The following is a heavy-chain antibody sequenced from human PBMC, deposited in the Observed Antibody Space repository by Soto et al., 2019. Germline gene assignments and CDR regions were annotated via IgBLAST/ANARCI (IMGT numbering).Heavy chain of an antibody. J-gene: IGHJ6*02. CDR3: ARSGDFWSGYSPLSYYYYGMDV. Sequence: SETLSLTCTVSGGSISSYYWSWIRQPPGKGLEWIGYIYYSGSTNYNPSLKSRVTISVDTSKNQFSLKLSSVTAADTAVYYCARSGDFWSGYSPLSYYYYGMDVWGQGTTVTVSS. CDR2: IYYSGST. CDR1: GGSISSYY. D-gene: IGHD3-3*01. V-gene: IGHV4-59*01.